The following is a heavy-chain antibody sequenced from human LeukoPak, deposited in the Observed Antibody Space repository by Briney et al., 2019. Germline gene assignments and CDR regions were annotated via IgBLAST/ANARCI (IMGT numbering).Heavy chain of an antibody. CDR2: IISSGGST. D-gene: IGHD2-2*01. V-gene: IGHV3-23*01. CDR3: AKDKDIVVVPAAVFDY. Sequence: GGSLRLSCATSGFTFSSYAMSWVRQAPGKGLEWVSSIISSGGSTYSADSVKGRFTISRDNSKNTLYLQMNSLRAEDTAVYYCAKDKDIVVVPAAVFDYWGQGTLVTVSS. CDR1: GFTFSSYA. J-gene: IGHJ4*02.